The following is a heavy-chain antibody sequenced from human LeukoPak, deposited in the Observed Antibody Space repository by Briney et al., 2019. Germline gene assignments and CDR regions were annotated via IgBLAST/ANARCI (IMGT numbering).Heavy chain of an antibody. CDR1: GGSISSYH. Sequence: SETLSLTCTVSGGSISSYHWSWIRQPPGKGLEWIVYIHYTGSTNYNPSLKSRVTISVHTSKIQFSLNLTSVTAADTAVYYCARHDYGATRDYWGQGTLVTVSS. D-gene: IGHD4-17*01. J-gene: IGHJ4*02. CDR2: IHYTGST. CDR3: ARHDYGATRDY. V-gene: IGHV4-59*01.